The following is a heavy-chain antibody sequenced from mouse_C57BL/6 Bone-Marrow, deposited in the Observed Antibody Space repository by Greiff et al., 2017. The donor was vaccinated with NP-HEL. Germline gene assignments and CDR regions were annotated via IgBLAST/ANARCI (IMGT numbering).Heavy chain of an antibody. CDR2: ISSGGDYI. D-gene: IGHD2-4*01. J-gene: IGHJ4*01. CDR1: GFTFSSYA. Sequence: DVMLVESGEGLVKPGGSLKLSCAASGFTFSSYAMSWVRQTPEKRLEWVAYISSGGDYIYYADTVKGRFTISRDNARNTLYLQMSSLKSEDTAMYYCTRDPLYYDYGYAMDYWGQGTSVTVSS. V-gene: IGHV5-9-1*02. CDR3: TRDPLYYDYGYAMDY.